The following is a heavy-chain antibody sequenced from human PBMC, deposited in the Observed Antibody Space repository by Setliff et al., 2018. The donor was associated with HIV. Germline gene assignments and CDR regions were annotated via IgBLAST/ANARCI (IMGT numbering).Heavy chain of an antibody. CDR1: GGSISSSSYY. CDR2: IYYSGST. V-gene: IGHV4-39*01. CDR3: ARGADMVHDAFDI. Sequence: NPSETLSLTCTVSGGSISSSSYYWGWIRQPPGKGLEWIGSIYYSGSTYYSPSLKSRVTISVDTSKNQFSLKLSSVTAADTAVYYCARGADMVHDAFDIWGQGTMVTVSS. D-gene: IGHD3-10*01. J-gene: IGHJ3*02.